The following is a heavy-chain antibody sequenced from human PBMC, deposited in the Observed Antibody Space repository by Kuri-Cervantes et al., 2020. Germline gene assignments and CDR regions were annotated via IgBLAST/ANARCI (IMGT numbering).Heavy chain of an antibody. V-gene: IGHV3-23*01. D-gene: IGHD2-2*02. J-gene: IGHJ3*02. CDR2: ISDSGGDT. CDR3: ATSKGRYCSSTSCSTPTAFDI. Sequence: GGSLRLSCVASGFTYSAYAMGWVRQAPGRGLEWVSTISDSGGDTYYADSVKGRFTISRDNSKNTLYLQMNSLRAEDTAVYYCATSKGRYCSSTSCSTPTAFDIWGQGTMVTVSS. CDR1: GFTYSAYA.